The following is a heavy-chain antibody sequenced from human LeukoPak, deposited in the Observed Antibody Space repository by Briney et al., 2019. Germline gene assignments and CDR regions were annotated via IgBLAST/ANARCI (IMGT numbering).Heavy chain of an antibody. CDR3: ARIGSRYYDFWSGYYSFDY. CDR2: INHSGST. D-gene: IGHD3-3*01. CDR1: GGSIRSSYYY. V-gene: IGHV4-39*07. Sequence: SETLSLTCTVSGGSIRSSYYYWSWIRQPLGKGLEWIGEINHSGSTNYNPSLKSRVTISVDTSKNQFSLKLSSVTAADTAVYYCARIGSRYYDFWSGYYSFDYWGQGTLVTVSS. J-gene: IGHJ4*02.